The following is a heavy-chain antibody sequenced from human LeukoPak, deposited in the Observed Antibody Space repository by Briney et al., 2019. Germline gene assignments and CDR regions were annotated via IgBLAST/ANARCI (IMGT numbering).Heavy chain of an antibody. D-gene: IGHD2-15*01. CDR1: GGSSISNNW. CDR2: IYHSGST. J-gene: IGHJ1*01. Sequence: SETLSLTCAVSGGSSISNNWWSWVRQPPGKGLEWIGEIYHSGSTKYNPSLKSRVTMSIDKSKNQFSLNLRFVTAADTAVYYCARARDGVVEYFQYWGQGTLVTVSS. CDR3: ARARDGVVEYFQY. V-gene: IGHV4-4*02.